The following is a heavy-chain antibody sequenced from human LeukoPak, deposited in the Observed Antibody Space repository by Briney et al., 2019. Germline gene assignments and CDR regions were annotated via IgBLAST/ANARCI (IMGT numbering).Heavy chain of an antibody. D-gene: IGHD6-13*01. CDR1: GFTFSDYY. J-gene: IGHJ4*02. CDR3: VRALAAAGDY. V-gene: IGHV3-11*01. Sequence: GGTLRLSCAASGFTFSDYYMSWIRQAPGKGLEWLSYISSSGSTIYYADSVRGRFTISRDNAKNSLYLQMSSLRAEDTAVYYCVRALAAAGDYWGQGTLVTVSS. CDR2: ISSSGSTI.